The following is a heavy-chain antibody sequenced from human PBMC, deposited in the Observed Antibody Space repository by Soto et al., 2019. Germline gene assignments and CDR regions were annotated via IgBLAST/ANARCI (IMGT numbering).Heavy chain of an antibody. J-gene: IGHJ6*02. CDR1: GYPLNNYG. Sequence: EVQLMESGGGLVQPGGSLRLSCAGSGYPLNNYGMIWVRQAPGKGLEWVSVIVGSGTRTDYADSVKGRFTISRDKSENTLYRQMNSLRVEDTAVYYCARRAVRGVIIVNPFYDLDVWGQGTTVTVSS. CDR2: IVGSGTRT. D-gene: IGHD3-10*01. V-gene: IGHV3-23*01. CDR3: ARRAVRGVIIVNPFYDLDV.